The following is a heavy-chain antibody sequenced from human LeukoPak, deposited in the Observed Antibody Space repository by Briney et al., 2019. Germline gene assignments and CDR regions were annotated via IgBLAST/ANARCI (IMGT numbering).Heavy chain of an antibody. CDR3: ARRVAAIGGYFDY. Sequence: PSETLSLTCAVSGYSISSGYYWGWIRQPPGKGLEWIGSTYHSGSAYYNPSLKSRVTISVDTSKNQFSLKLSSVTAADTAVYYCARRVAAIGGYFDYWGQGTLVTVSS. CDR2: TYHSGSA. CDR1: GYSISSGYY. D-gene: IGHD1-26*01. J-gene: IGHJ4*02. V-gene: IGHV4-38-2*01.